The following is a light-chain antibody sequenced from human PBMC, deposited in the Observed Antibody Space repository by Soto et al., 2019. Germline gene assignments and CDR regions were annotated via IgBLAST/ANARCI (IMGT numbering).Light chain of an antibody. CDR2: GAS. V-gene: IGKV3-20*01. J-gene: IGKJ3*01. CDR3: QQYGSSLFT. CDR1: QSIRSSY. Sequence: EIVLTQSPGTLSLSPGERATLSCRASQSIRSSYLAWYQQKSGQAPRLLIYGASSRATGIPDRFSGSGSGTDCTLTISRLEPEDFAVYYCQQYGSSLFTFGPGTKVDIK.